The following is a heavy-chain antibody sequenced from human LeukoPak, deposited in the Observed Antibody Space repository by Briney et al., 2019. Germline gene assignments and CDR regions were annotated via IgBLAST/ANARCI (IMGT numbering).Heavy chain of an antibody. V-gene: IGHV3-21*01. Sequence: PGGSLRLSCAASGFTFSSYWMSWVRQAPGKGLEWVSSISSSTTYIYYAGSVKGRFTISRDNAKNSLYLQLNSLRAEDTAVYYCTRISVVSTFRSPKYYFDYWGQGTLVTVSS. D-gene: IGHD2/OR15-2a*01. CDR3: TRISVVSTFRSPKYYFDY. CDR2: ISSSTTYI. J-gene: IGHJ4*02. CDR1: GFTFSSYW.